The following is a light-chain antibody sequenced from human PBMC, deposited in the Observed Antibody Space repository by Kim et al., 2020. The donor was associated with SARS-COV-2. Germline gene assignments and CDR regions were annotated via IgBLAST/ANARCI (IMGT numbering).Light chain of an antibody. Sequence: QSALTQPASVSGSPGQSITISCTGTSSDVGSYNLASWYQQHPGKVPKLMIYEVSKRPSGVSNRFSGSKSGNTASLTISGLQAEDEADYYCCSYAGSSTYWVFGGGTKLTVL. CDR2: EVS. V-gene: IGLV2-23*02. CDR1: SSDVGSYNL. J-gene: IGLJ3*02. CDR3: CSYAGSSTYWV.